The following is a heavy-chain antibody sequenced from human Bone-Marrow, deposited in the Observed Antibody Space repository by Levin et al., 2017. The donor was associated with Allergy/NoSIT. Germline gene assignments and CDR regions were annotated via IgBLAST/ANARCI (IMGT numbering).Heavy chain of an antibody. J-gene: IGHJ6*03. Sequence: GGSLRLSCAASGFSVSRNYMSWVRQAPGKGLEWVSVIYAGFGTYYADSVEGRFTISRDTSKNTVYLQMNYLSDEDTAVYYCARDKGGGYYGSGNPYYYYYMDVWGKGTTVTVSS. CDR2: IYAGFGT. CDR1: GFSVSRNY. CDR3: ARDKGGGYYGSGNPYYYYYMDV. D-gene: IGHD3-10*01. V-gene: IGHV3-66*01.